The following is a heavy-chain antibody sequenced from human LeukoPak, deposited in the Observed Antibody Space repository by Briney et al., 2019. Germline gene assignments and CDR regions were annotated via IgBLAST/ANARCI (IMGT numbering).Heavy chain of an antibody. CDR2: SYYSGST. CDR1: GGSISSSSYY. D-gene: IGHD6-13*01. Sequence: SETLSLTCTVSGGSISSSSYYWGWIRQPPGKGLEWIGSSYYSGSTYYNPSLKSRVTISVDTSKNQFSLKLSSVTAADTAVYYCARQVYGIAAAGAPGWFDPWGQGTLVTVSS. J-gene: IGHJ5*02. CDR3: ARQVYGIAAAGAPGWFDP. V-gene: IGHV4-39*01.